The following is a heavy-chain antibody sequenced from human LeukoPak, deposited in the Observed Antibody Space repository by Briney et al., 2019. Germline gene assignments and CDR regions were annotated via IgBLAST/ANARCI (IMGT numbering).Heavy chain of an antibody. CDR1: GFTFSSYG. CDR3: AKDWGSGWYFDY. Sequence: GGSLRLSCAASGFTFSSYGMHWVRQAPGKGLEWVAVISYDGSNKYYADSVKGRFTISRDNSKNTLYLQMNSLRAEDTAVYYCAKDWGSGWYFDYWGQGTLVTASS. J-gene: IGHJ4*02. V-gene: IGHV3-30*18. D-gene: IGHD6-19*01. CDR2: ISYDGSNK.